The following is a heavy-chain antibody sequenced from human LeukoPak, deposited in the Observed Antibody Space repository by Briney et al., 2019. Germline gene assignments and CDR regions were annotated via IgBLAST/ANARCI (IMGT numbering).Heavy chain of an antibody. J-gene: IGHJ6*02. CDR3: ARARPYYYYGMDV. Sequence: GGSLRLSCAASGFTFSSYEMNWVRQAPGKGLEWVSYISSSGSTIYYADSVKGRFTISRDNAKNSPYLQMNSLRAEDTAVYYCARARPYYYYGMDVWGQGTTVTVSS. V-gene: IGHV3-48*03. CDR1: GFTFSSYE. CDR2: ISSSGSTI.